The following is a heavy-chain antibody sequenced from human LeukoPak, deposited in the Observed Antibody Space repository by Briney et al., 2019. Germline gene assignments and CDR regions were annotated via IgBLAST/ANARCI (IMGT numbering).Heavy chain of an antibody. CDR2: ISYDGSNT. J-gene: IGHJ4*02. V-gene: IGHV3-30*04. CDR3: AKLPGRAADY. CDR1: VFTLSSNS. Sequence: PGGSLRLSCAASVFTLSSNSMHWVRQAPGKGLEWVAVISYDGSNTYYADSVKGRFTISRDNSKNTLYLQMNSLRAEDTAVYYCAKLPGRAADYWGQGTLVTVSS.